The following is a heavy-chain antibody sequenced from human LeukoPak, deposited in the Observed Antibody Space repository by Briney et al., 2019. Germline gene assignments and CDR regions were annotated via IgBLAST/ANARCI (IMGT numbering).Heavy chain of an antibody. V-gene: IGHV3-23*01. J-gene: IGHJ4*02. D-gene: IGHD6-19*01. CDR1: GFTFGSYA. CDR2: ISGSGGST. Sequence: GGSLRLSCAASGFTFGSYAMSWVRQAPGKGLEWVSAISGSGGSTYYADSVKGRFTISRDNAKNSLYLQMNSLRAEDTAVYYCARAGAVAPRIDCWGQGTLVTVSS. CDR3: ARAGAVAPRIDC.